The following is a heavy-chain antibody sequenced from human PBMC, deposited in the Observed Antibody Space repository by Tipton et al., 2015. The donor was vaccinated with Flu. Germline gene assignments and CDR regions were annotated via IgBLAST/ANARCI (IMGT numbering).Heavy chain of an antibody. D-gene: IGHD3-22*01. V-gene: IGHV3-23*01. CDR1: GFTFSGHA. J-gene: IGHJ4*02. Sequence: SLRLSCEASGFTFSGHAMTWVRQAPGKGLEWVSGISASGGSTYYAASVKGRFTISRDKSKNTLYLQMNSLRAEDTALYYCAKKAYSDSSGYPDYWGQGTLVTVSS. CDR2: ISASGGST. CDR3: AKKAYSDSSGYPDY.